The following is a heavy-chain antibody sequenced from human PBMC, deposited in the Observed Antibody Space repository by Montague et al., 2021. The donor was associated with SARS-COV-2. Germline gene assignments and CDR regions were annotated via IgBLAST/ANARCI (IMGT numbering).Heavy chain of an antibody. V-gene: IGHV4-39*01. CDR2: IYYSGST. J-gene: IGHJ3*02. D-gene: IGHD6-19*01. CDR1: GGSIGSSSYY. CDR3: ARQENSSGWFKPDAFDI. Sequence: SETLSLTCTASGGSIGSSSYYWGWIRQPPGKGLEWIGSIYYSGSTYYNPSLKSRVTISVDTSKNQFSLKLSSVTAADTAVYYCARQENSSGWFKPDAFDIWGQGTMVTVSS.